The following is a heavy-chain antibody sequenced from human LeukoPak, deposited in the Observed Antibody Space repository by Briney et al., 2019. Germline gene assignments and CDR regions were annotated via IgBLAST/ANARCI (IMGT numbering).Heavy chain of an antibody. CDR3: ARDRRGSFYYYMDV. J-gene: IGHJ6*03. D-gene: IGHD3-10*01. V-gene: IGHV1-2*02. CDR1: GYTFTGYY. CDR2: INPNSGGT. Sequence: GASVKVSCKASGYTFTGYYMHWVRQAPGQGLEWMGWINPNSGGTNYAQKFQGRVTMTRDTSISTAYMELSRLRIDDTAVYYCARDRRGSFYYYMDVWGKGTTVTVSS.